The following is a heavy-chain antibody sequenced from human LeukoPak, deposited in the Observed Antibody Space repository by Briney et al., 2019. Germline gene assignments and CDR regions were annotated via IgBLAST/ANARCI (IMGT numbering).Heavy chain of an antibody. CDR2: IYYSGST. CDR1: GGSISSGGYY. V-gene: IGHV4-31*03. Sequence: PSETLSLTCTVSGGSISSGGYYWCWIRQHPGKGLEWIGYIYYSGSTYYNPSLKSRVTISVDTSKNQFSLKLSSVTAADTAVYYCAREWLLFRGFDPWGQGTLVTVSS. CDR3: AREWLLFRGFDP. D-gene: IGHD3-3*01. J-gene: IGHJ5*02.